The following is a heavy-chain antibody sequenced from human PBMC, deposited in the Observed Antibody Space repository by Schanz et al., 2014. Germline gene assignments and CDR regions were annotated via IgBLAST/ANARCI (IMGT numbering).Heavy chain of an antibody. D-gene: IGHD3-16*01. CDR1: RLTFANED. J-gene: IGHJ4*02. V-gene: IGHV3-21*01. Sequence: EEQMVESGGGLVKPGGSLILSCAASRLTFANEDIHWVRQAPGKGLEWVSVINSRNEVFSIDSVRGRFTIFRDNPKKSAYLQMNSIRADATAVYCCSRGIVGGLDCWGQGTLVTVSS. CDR3: SRGIVGGLDC. CDR2: INSRNEV.